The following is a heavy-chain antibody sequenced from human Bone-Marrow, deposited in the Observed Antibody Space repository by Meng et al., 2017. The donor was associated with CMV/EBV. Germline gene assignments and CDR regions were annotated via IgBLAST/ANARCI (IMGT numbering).Heavy chain of an antibody. CDR3: VTSSTLTMPNFDY. Sequence: KGPGERFTTRWIGWVRQMPGKGLEWMGIIYTADSDTKYSPSFKGQVTISADKSISTAYLQWSSLKASDTAMYYCVTSSTLTMPNFDYWGQGTLVTVSS. CDR2: IYTADSDT. J-gene: IGHJ4*02. D-gene: IGHD4-17*01. CDR1: GERFTTRW. V-gene: IGHV5-51*01.